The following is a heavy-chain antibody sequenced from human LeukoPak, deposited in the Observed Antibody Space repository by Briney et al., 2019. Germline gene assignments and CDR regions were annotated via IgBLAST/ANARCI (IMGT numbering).Heavy chain of an antibody. CDR1: GFTFSSYW. Sequence: GGSLRLSCAASGFTFSSYWMHWVRQAPGKGLVWVARITSDGSTTGYADSVKGRFTISRDNSKNTLYLQMNSLRAEDTAVFYCARDKGGGGWLFDCWGQGTLVTVSS. V-gene: IGHV3-74*01. CDR2: ITSDGSTT. D-gene: IGHD6-19*01. CDR3: ARDKGGGGWLFDC. J-gene: IGHJ4*02.